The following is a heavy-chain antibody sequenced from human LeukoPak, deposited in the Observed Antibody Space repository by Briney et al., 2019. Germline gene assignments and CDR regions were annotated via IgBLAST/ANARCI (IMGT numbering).Heavy chain of an antibody. CDR2: ISGSGGST. Sequence: SLRLSCAASGFTFSSYAMSWVRQAQGEGLEWVSAISGSGGSTYYADSVKGRFTISRDNSKNTLYLQMNSLRAEDTAVYYCAKSIVVVPAAIFDYWGQGTLFTVSP. J-gene: IGHJ4*02. D-gene: IGHD2-2*01. V-gene: IGHV3-23*01. CDR1: GFTFSSYA. CDR3: AKSIVVVPAAIFDY.